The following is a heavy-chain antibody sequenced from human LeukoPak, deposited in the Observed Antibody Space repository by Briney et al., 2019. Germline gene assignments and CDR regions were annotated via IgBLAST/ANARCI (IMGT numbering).Heavy chain of an antibody. CDR2: ISNSGDAT. J-gene: IGHJ4*02. CDR3: ARRYFDY. CDR1: GFTFSSYS. V-gene: IGHV3-21*04. Sequence: PGGSLRLSCAASGFTFSSYSMNWVRQAPGKGLEWVSTISNSGDATFYADAVKGRFTISRDNAKNSLYLQMNSLRAEDTAVYYCARRYFDYWGQGTLVTVSS.